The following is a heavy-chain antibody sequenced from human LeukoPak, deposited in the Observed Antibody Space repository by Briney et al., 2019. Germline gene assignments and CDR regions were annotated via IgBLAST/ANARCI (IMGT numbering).Heavy chain of an antibody. CDR3: ASNPYHSGYSGRENYYGMDV. Sequence: ASVKVSCMASGYTFSNYGINWVRQAPGQGLEWMGWISGYNGNTNYAQKLQGRVTMTTDTSTRTAYMELRSLRSDDTAVYYCASNPYHSGYSGRENYYGMDVWGQGTTVTVSS. D-gene: IGHD3-22*01. CDR1: GYTFSNYG. V-gene: IGHV1-18*01. CDR2: ISGYNGNT. J-gene: IGHJ6*02.